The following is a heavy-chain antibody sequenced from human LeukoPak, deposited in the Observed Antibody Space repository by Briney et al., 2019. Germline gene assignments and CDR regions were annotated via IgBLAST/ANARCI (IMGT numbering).Heavy chain of an antibody. V-gene: IGHV4-59*01. CDR3: ARVPRSYYYYYYMDV. J-gene: IGHJ6*03. CDR1: GDSTSDYY. Sequence: SETLSLTCTVSGDSTSDYYWTWIRQSPGKGLEWLGYIYYSGSSNYNPSLKSRVTISADTSKNQFSLKLSSVTAADTAVYYCARVPRSYYYYYYMDVWGKGTTVTVSS. CDR2: IYYSGSS.